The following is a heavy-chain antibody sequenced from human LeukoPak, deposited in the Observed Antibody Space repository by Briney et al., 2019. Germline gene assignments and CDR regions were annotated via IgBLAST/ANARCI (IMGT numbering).Heavy chain of an antibody. CDR3: AKDESGSYWVGAFDI. Sequence: PGGSLRLSCAASGFTFSSYAMSWVRQAPGKGLECVSAISGSGGSTYYADSVKGRFTISRDNSKNTLYLQMNSLRAEDTAVYYCAKDESGSYWVGAFDIWGQGTMVTVSS. D-gene: IGHD1-26*01. J-gene: IGHJ3*02. V-gene: IGHV3-23*01. CDR1: GFTFSSYA. CDR2: ISGSGGST.